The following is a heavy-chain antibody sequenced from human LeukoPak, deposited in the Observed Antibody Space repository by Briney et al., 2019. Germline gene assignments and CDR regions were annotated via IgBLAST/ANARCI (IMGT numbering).Heavy chain of an antibody. CDR3: ARETLLDY. V-gene: IGHV3-48*01. CDR2: ISSGSSTI. CDR1: GFTFSSYS. J-gene: IGHJ4*02. Sequence: PGGSLRLSCAASGFTFSSYSMNWVRQVPGKGLEWVSYISSGSSTISYADSVKGRFTISRDNAKNSLYLQMNSLRAEDTAVYYCARETLLDYWGQGTLVTVSS.